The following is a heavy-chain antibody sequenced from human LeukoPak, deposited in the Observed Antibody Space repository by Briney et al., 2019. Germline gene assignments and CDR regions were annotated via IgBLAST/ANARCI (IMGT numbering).Heavy chain of an antibody. CDR1: GVSITNYY. V-gene: IGHV4-59*01. Sequence: PAETLSLTCTVSGVSITNYYGGCIRQTPGKGLELIGYIYYRGTTNYNPSLKSRVSISVDTSKKQFSLRLTSVTAADTAVYYCARSPGGGFDIWGQGTMVTVSS. D-gene: IGHD2-15*01. CDR3: ARSPGGGFDI. CDR2: IYYRGTT. J-gene: IGHJ3*02.